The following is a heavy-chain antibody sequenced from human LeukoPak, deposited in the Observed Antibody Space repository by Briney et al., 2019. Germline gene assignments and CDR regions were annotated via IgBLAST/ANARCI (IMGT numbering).Heavy chain of an antibody. V-gene: IGHV3-30-3*01. Sequence: GGSLRLSCAASEFTFSNYAMHWVRQAPGKGLEWVAVISYDGSNKYYADSVKGRFTISRDNSKNTLYLQMNSLRPEDTALYYCARVSKRLLPSFKWFDPWGQGTLVTVSS. CDR3: ARVSKRLLPSFKWFDP. D-gene: IGHD2-21*02. CDR1: EFTFSNYA. J-gene: IGHJ5*02. CDR2: ISYDGSNK.